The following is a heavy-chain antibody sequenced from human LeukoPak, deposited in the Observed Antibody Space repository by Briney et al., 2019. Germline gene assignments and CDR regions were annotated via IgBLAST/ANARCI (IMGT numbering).Heavy chain of an antibody. J-gene: IGHJ4*02. CDR2: IIPIFGTA. V-gene: IGHV1-69*13. D-gene: IGHD2-15*01. CDR3: ARGLPKYCSGGSCYYVD. Sequence: GASVKVSCKASGGTFSSYAISWVRQAPGQGLEWMGGIIPIFGTASYAQKFQGRVTITADESTSTAYMELSSLRSEDTAVYYCARGLPKYCSGGSCYYVDWGQGTLVTVSS. CDR1: GGTFSSYA.